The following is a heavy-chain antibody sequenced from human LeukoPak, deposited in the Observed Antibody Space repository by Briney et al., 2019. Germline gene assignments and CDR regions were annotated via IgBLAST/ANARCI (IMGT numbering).Heavy chain of an antibody. CDR1: GFTFGTYA. J-gene: IGHJ4*02. CDR3: AKRVVVPTVTYYFDY. V-gene: IGHV3-23*01. Sequence: GGSLRLSCAASGFTFGTYAMSWVRQAPGKELEWVSAITDSGGRTYYADSVKGRFTISRDNSKNTLYLQMNSLRAEDAAVYYCAKRVVVPTVTYYFDYWGQGTLVTVSS. CDR2: ITDSGGRT. D-gene: IGHD2-2*01.